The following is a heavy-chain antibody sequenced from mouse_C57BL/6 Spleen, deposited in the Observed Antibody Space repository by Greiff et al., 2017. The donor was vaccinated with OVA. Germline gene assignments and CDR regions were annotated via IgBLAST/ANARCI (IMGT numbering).Heavy chain of an antibody. CDR2: IDPSDSYT. CDR1: GYTFTSYW. V-gene: IGHV1-69*01. J-gene: IGHJ1*03. D-gene: IGHD2-3*01. Sequence: QVQLQQPGAELVMPGASVKLSCKASGYTFTSYWMHWVKQRPGQGLEWIGEIDPSDSYTNYNQKFKGKSTVTVDTSSSTAYMQLSSLTSEDSAVYYCARSVDDYWYFDVWGTGTTVTVSS. CDR3: ARSVDDYWYFDV.